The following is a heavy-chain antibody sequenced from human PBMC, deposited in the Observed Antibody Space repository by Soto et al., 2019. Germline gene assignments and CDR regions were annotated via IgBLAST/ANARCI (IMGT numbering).Heavy chain of an antibody. CDR3: AKALLLGYDWFDP. CDR1: GFTLGTDA. CDR2: VSCGGGSK. Sequence: GGSLRLSCAASGFTLGTDAIQWVRQAPGRGLEWGPGVSCGGGSKQGADSVKGRFTISRDNSKNTLYLQMNSLRAEDTAVYYCAKALLLGYDWFDPWGQGTLVTVSS. J-gene: IGHJ5*02. V-gene: IGHV3-30*18. D-gene: IGHD1-1*01.